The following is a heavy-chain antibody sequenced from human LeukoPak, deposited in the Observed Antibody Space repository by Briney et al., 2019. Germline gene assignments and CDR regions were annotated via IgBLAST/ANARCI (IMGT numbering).Heavy chain of an antibody. V-gene: IGHV1-18*01. J-gene: IGHJ4*02. CDR1: GYTFTSYG. D-gene: IGHD3-10*01. CDR3: ARARRIKRIVTYTY. CDR2: ISAYNGNT. Sequence: ASVKVSCKASGYTFTSYGISWVRQAPGQGLEWMGWISAYNGNTNYAQKLQGRVTMTTDTSTSTAYMELRSLRSDDTAVYYCARARRIKRIVTYTYWGQGTLVTVSS.